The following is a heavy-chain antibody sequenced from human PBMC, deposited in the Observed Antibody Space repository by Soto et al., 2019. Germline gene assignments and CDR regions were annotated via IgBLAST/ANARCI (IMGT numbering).Heavy chain of an antibody. D-gene: IGHD2-2*01. V-gene: IGHV4-31*03. CDR1: GGSISSGGYY. Sequence: TLSLTCTVSGGSISSGGYYWSWIRQHPGKGLEWIGYIYYSGSTYYNPSLKSRVTISVDTSKNQFSLKLSSVTAADTAVYYCAAYCSSTSCYLPPGFDPWGQGTLVTVSS. CDR3: AAYCSSTSCYLPPGFDP. J-gene: IGHJ5*02. CDR2: IYYSGST.